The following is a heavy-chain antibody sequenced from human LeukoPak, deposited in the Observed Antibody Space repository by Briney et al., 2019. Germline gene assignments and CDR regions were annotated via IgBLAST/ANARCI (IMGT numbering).Heavy chain of an antibody. D-gene: IGHD1-26*01. J-gene: IGHJ4*02. CDR2: INLNSGGT. Sequence: GASVKVSCKSSGYTFTGYYMHWVRQAPGQGVEWMGCINLNSGGTNYAQKFQGRVTMTRDTSISTAYMELSRLRSDDTAVYYCARSRAAYSGSYAGDYWGQGTLVTVSS. V-gene: IGHV1-2*02. CDR3: ARSRAAYSGSYAGDY. CDR1: GYTFTGYY.